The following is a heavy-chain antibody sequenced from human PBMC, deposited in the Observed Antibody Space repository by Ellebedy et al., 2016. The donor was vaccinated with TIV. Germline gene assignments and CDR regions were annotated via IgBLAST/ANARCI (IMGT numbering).Heavy chain of an antibody. J-gene: IGHJ4*02. CDR1: GFSFSTYA. Sequence: GESLKISCAASGFSFSTYAMSWVRQAPGKGLEWVSVLSGGGDTTYYADSVKGRFTIPRDNSKNTLYLQMNSLRAEDPALYYCAKNRVPGRGYADYWGRGTLVTVSS. CDR2: LSGGGDTT. D-gene: IGHD3-22*01. V-gene: IGHV3-23*01. CDR3: AKNRVPGRGYADY.